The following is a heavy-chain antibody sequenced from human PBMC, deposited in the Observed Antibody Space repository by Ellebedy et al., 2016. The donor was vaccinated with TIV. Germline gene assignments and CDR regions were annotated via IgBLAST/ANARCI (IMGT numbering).Heavy chain of an antibody. V-gene: IGHV4-4*07. D-gene: IGHD3-22*01. CDR1: GGSISSYY. CDR2: LYTSGNT. CDR3: ARRKYYFDSRGYYDPFDY. J-gene: IGHJ4*02. Sequence: MPSETLSLTCTVSGGSISSYYWNWIRQPAGKGLEWIGRLYTSGNTNYNPSLKSRVTMSVDTSKNQFSLKLSSVTAADTAVYYCARRKYYFDSRGYYDPFDYWGQGTLVTVSS.